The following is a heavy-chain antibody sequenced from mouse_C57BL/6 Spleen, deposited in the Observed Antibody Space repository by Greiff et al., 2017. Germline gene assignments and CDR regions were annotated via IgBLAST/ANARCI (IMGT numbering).Heavy chain of an antibody. CDR3: ARGDYYGSSPHFDY. Sequence: EVKLVESGPGLVKPSQSLSLTCSVTGYSITSGYYWNWIRQFPGNKLEWMGYISYDGSNNYNPSLKNRISITRDTSKNQFFLKLNSVTTEDTATYYCARGDYYGSSPHFDYWGQGTTLTVSS. J-gene: IGHJ2*01. V-gene: IGHV3-6*01. CDR1: GYSITSGYY. CDR2: ISYDGSN. D-gene: IGHD1-1*01.